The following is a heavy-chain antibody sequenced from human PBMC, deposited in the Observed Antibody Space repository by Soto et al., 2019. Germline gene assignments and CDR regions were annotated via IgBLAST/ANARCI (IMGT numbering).Heavy chain of an antibody. Sequence: GGSLRLSCAASGFTFSSYGMHWVRQAPGKGLEWVAVISYDGSNKYYADSVKGRFTISRDNSKNTLYLQMNSLRAEDTAVYYCAKDGIDIVVVPAAKPFYYYYGMDVWGQGTTVTVSS. CDR3: AKDGIDIVVVPAAKPFYYYYGMDV. CDR2: ISYDGSNK. V-gene: IGHV3-30*18. J-gene: IGHJ6*02. CDR1: GFTFSSYG. D-gene: IGHD2-2*01.